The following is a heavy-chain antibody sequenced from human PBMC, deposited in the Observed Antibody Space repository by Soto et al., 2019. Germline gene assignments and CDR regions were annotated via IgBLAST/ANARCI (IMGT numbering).Heavy chain of an antibody. CDR2: IYYSGST. CDR1: GGSISSSRYY. Sequence: XETLSLTCTVSGGSISSSRYYWGWIRQPPGKGLEWIGSIYYSGSTYYNPSLKCRVTISVDTSKNQFSLKMSSVTAADTAVYYCARRGAAAGYYYYYYGMDVWGQGTTVTVSS. CDR3: ARRGAAAGYYYYYYGMDV. J-gene: IGHJ6*02. D-gene: IGHD6-13*01. V-gene: IGHV4-39*01.